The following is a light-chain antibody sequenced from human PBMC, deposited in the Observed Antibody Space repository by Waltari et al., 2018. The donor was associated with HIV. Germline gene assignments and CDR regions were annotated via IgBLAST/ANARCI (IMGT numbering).Light chain of an antibody. J-gene: IGLJ3*02. CDR2: QNN. Sequence: SYGVSQPPSVSVSPGQTASITCSGDTLGDQYTSWYQQRPRQPPVLVIYQNNKRPAGIPDRFSASNSGNTATLTIRGSQAMDEADYYCQAWDNSAAWVFGGGTKLTVL. CDR1: TLGDQY. V-gene: IGLV3-1*01. CDR3: QAWDNSAAWV.